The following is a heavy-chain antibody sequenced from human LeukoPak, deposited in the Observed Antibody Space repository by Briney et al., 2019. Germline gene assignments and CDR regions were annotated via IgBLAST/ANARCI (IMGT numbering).Heavy chain of an antibody. J-gene: IGHJ4*02. CDR3: AKTDSSGYYYLAFFDY. D-gene: IGHD3-22*01. Sequence: GGSLRLSCAASGFTFSSYAMSWVRQAPGKGLEWVSAISGSVGSTYYADSVKGRFTISRDNSKNTLYLQMNSLRAEDTAVYYCAKTDSSGYYYLAFFDYWGQGTLVTVSS. CDR2: ISGSVGST. CDR1: GFTFSSYA. V-gene: IGHV3-23*01.